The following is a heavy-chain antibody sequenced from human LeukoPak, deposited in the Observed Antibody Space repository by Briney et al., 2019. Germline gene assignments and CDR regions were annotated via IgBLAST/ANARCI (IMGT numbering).Heavy chain of an antibody. CDR1: GGTFSSYA. Sequence: EASVKVSCKASGGTFSSYAISWVRQAPGQGLEWMGGIIPIFGTANYAQKFQGRVTMTRDTSISTAYMELSSLRSEDMAVYYCARGPENIVATIGQIENDYWGQGTLVTVSS. V-gene: IGHV1-69*05. J-gene: IGHJ4*02. D-gene: IGHD5-12*01. CDR3: ARGPENIVATIGQIENDY. CDR2: IIPIFGTA.